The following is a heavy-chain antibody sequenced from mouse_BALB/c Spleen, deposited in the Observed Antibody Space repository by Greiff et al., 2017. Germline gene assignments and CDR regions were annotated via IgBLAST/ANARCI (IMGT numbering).Heavy chain of an antibody. CDR2: IDPYNGGT. CDR3: ARSSDYYGSSGGYFDY. Sequence: EVKLVESGPELVKPGASVKVSCKASGYAFTSYNMYWVKQSHGKSLEWIGYIDPYNGGTSYNQKFKGKATLTVDKSSSTAYMHLNSLTSEDSAVYYCARSSDYYGSSGGYFDYWGQGTTLTVSS. D-gene: IGHD1-1*01. CDR1: GYAFTSYN. V-gene: IGHV1S135*01. J-gene: IGHJ2*01.